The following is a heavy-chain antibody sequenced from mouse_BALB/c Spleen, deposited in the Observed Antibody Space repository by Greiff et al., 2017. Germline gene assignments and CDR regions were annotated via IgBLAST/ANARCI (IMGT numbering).Heavy chain of an antibody. CDR2: ISYDGSN. Sequence: EVKLQESGPGLVKPSQSLSLTCSVTGYSITSGYYWNWIRQFPGNKLEWMGYISYDGSNNYNPSLKNRISITRDTSKNQFFLKLNSVTTEDTATYYCARDDGYYHYFDYWGQGTTLTVSS. V-gene: IGHV3-6*02. D-gene: IGHD2-3*01. CDR3: ARDDGYYHYFDY. CDR1: GYSITSGYY. J-gene: IGHJ2*01.